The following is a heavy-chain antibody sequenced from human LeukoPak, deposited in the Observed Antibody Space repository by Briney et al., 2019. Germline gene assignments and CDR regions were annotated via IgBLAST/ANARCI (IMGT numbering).Heavy chain of an antibody. CDR2: IKQDGSEK. V-gene: IGHV3-7*05. J-gene: IGHJ4*02. D-gene: IGHD6-13*01. CDR1: GFTFSSYA. Sequence: GGSLRLSCAASGFTFSSYAMSWVRQAPGKGLEWVANIKQDGSEKYYVDSVKGRFTISRDNAKNSLYLQMNSLRAEDTAVYYCARELMSRFDYWGQGTLVTVSS. CDR3: ARELMSRFDY.